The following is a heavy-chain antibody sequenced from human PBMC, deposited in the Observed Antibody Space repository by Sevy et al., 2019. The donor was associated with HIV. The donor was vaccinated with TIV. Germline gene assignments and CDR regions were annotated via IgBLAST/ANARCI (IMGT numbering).Heavy chain of an antibody. Sequence: GGSLRLSCAASGFTFSSYSMNWVRQAPGKGLEWVSSISSSSSYIYYADSVKGRFTNSRDNAKNSLYMQMNSLRAEDTAVYYSARDKWASIAARSAKFGYYGMDVWGQGTTVTVSS. V-gene: IGHV3-21*01. J-gene: IGHJ6*02. CDR3: ARDKWASIAARSAKFGYYGMDV. D-gene: IGHD6-6*01. CDR1: GFTFSSYS. CDR2: ISSSSSYI.